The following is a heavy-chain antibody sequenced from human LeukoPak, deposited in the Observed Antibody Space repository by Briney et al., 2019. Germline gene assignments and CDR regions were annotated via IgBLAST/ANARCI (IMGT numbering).Heavy chain of an antibody. CDR1: GGSISSSSYY. J-gene: IGHJ4*02. D-gene: IGHD3-16*01. Sequence: SETLSLTCTVSGGSISSSSYYWGWIRQPPGKGLEWIGSIYYSGSTYYNPSLKSRVTISVDTSKNQFSLKLSSVTAADTAVYYCARHRKIYDKTTLLDYWGQGTLVTVSS. CDR2: IYYSGST. V-gene: IGHV4-39*01. CDR3: ARHRKIYDKTTLLDY.